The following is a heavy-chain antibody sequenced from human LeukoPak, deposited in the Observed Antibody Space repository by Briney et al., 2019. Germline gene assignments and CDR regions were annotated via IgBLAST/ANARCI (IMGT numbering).Heavy chain of an antibody. CDR1: GFTFSSYA. CDR3: ATTPSSSHAFGI. CDR2: ISYDGSNK. J-gene: IGHJ3*02. Sequence: HPGRSLRLSCAASGFTFSSYAMHWVRQAPGKGLEWVAVISYDGSNKYYADSVKGRFTISRDNSKNTLYLQMNSLRAEDTAVYYCATTPSSSHAFGIWGQGTMVTVSS. V-gene: IGHV3-30-3*01. D-gene: IGHD6-6*01.